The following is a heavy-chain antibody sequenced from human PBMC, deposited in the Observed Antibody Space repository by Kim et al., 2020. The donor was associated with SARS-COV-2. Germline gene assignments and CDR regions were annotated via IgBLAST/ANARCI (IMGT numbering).Heavy chain of an antibody. D-gene: IGHD3-22*01. J-gene: IGHJ6*02. CDR2: IGTAGDT. CDR1: GFTFSSYD. CDR3: ARGNYYDSSGYRNYYYGMDD. Sequence: GGSLRLSCAASGFTFSSYDMHWVRQATGKGLEWVSAIGTAGDTYYPGSVKGRFTISRENAKNSLYLQMNSLRAGDTAVYYCARGNYYDSSGYRNYYYGMDDWGQGTTVTVSS. V-gene: IGHV3-13*04.